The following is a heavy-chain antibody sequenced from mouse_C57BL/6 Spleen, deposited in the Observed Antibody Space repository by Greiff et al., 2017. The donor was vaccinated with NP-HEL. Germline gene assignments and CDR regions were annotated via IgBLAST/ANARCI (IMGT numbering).Heavy chain of an antibody. J-gene: IGHJ2*01. CDR2: IDPSDSYT. Sequence: QVQLQQPGAELVMPGASVKLSCKASGYTFTSYWMHWVKQRPGQGLEWIGEIDPSDSYTNYNQKFKGKSTLTVDKSSSTAYMQLSSLTSEDSAVYYCARGGGGLEHQFFDYWGQGTTLTVSS. CDR3: ARGGGGLEHQFFDY. CDR1: GYTFTSYW. V-gene: IGHV1-69*01.